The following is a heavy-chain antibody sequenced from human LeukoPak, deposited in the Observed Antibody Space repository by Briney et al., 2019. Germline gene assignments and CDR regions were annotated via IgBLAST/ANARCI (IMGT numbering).Heavy chain of an antibody. V-gene: IGHV3-23*01. D-gene: IGHD5-24*01. Sequence: PGGSLRLSCAASGFTFSSYGMSWVRQAPGKGLEWVSAISGSGGSTYYADSVKGRFTISRDNSKNTLYLQMNSLRAEDTAVYYCAKDPGVPGWLQPHWDYWGQGTLVTVSS. CDR2: ISGSGGST. CDR1: GFTFSSYG. J-gene: IGHJ4*02. CDR3: AKDPGVPGWLQPHWDY.